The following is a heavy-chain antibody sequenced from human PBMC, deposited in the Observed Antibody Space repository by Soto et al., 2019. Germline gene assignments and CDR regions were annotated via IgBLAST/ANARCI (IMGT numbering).Heavy chain of an antibody. CDR1: GYTFTSYG. V-gene: IGHV1-18*01. J-gene: IGHJ4*02. CDR2: ISAYNGNT. CDR3: AVDWRPVDY. Sequence: QVQLVQSGAEVKKPGASVKVSCKASGYTFTSYGIRWVRQAPGQGLEWMGWISAYNGNTNYAQKHQGRVTMNTDTFTSTAYTALSSLRSDATAFYYCAVDWRPVDYWGQGTLVTVSS.